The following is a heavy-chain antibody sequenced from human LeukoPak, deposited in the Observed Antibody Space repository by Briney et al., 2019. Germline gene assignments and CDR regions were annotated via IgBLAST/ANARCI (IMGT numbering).Heavy chain of an antibody. V-gene: IGHV4-30-2*01. CDR3: ARAPGGNPTTHYFDY. J-gene: IGHJ4*02. CDR1: GGSISSGGYY. D-gene: IGHD1-14*01. CDR2: IYHSGST. Sequence: SETLSLTCTVSGGSISSGGYYWSWIRQPPGKGLEWIGYIYHSGSTYYNPSLKSRVTMSVDTSKNQFSLKLSSVTAADTAVYYCARAPGGNPTTHYFDYWGQGALVTVSS.